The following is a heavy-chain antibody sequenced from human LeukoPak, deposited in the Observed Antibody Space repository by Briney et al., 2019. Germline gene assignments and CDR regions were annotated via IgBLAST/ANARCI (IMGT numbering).Heavy chain of an antibody. CDR3: AKADRITIFGVAHN. J-gene: IGHJ4*02. V-gene: IGHV3-23*01. CDR2: ISGSGGST. Sequence: GGSLRLSCAASGFTFSSYAMSWVRQAPGEGLEWVSAISGSGGSTYYADSVKGRFTISRDNSKNTLYLQMNSLRAEDTAVYYCAKADRITIFGVAHNWGQGTLVTVSS. D-gene: IGHD3-3*01. CDR1: GFTFSSYA.